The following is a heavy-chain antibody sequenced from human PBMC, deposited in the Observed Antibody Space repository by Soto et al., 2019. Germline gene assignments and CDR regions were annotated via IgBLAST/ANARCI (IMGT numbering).Heavy chain of an antibody. J-gene: IGHJ3*01. CDR3: AKDRRGGEYPAFDL. CDR2: IRGAGGAT. D-gene: IGHD2-21*01. CDR1: GFTLIDYD. V-gene: IGHV3-23*01. Sequence: DVHLLESGGGLVQPGGSLRLSCVASGFTLIDYDMGWFRQAPGKGLEWVSPIRGAGGATYYARSLEGRLTISRDTSENTLYLQMNSLRVEDTALYYCAKDRRGGEYPAFDLWGQGTLVTVSS.